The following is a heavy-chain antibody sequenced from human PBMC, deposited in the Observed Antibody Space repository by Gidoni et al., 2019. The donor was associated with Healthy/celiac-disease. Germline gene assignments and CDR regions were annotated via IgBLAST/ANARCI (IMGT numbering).Heavy chain of an antibody. CDR2: IYSGGST. D-gene: IGHD5-12*01. CDR3: AREGRDGYNYDAFDI. J-gene: IGHJ3*02. CDR1: GFTVSSNY. Sequence: EVQLVESGGGLIQSGVSLRLSCAASGFTVSSNYMSWVRQAPGKGLEWVSVIYSGGSTYYADSVKGRFTISRDNSKNTLYLQMNSLRAEDTAVYYCAREGRDGYNYDAFDIWGQGTMVTVSS. V-gene: IGHV3-53*01.